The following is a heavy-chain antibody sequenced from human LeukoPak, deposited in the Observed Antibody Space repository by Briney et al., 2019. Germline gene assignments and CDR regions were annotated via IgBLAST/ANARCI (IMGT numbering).Heavy chain of an antibody. D-gene: IGHD3-10*01. CDR1: GFTFSSYS. CDR2: ISSSSSTI. J-gene: IGHJ4*02. CDR3: ASPYGSGSYYTRFDY. V-gene: IGHV3-48*04. Sequence: GGSLRLSCAASGFTFSSYSMNWVRQAPGKGLEWVSYISSSSSTIYYADSVKGRFTISRDNAKNSLYLQMNSLRAEDTAVYYCASPYGSGSYYTRFDYWGQGTLVTVSS.